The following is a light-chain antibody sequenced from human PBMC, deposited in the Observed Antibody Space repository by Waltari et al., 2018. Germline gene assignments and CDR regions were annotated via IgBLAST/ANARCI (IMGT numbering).Light chain of an antibody. J-gene: IGLJ1*01. Sequence: QSVLTQPPSATGSPGQSVTISCTGTNSDVGAYNYVSWYQQHPGKVPKLLIYEVTKRPLGVPERFSGSKSGNTASLTVSGLQADDEADYYCSSYAHNNHFVFGTGTKVTVL. CDR1: NSDVGAYNY. V-gene: IGLV2-8*01. CDR2: EVT. CDR3: SSYAHNNHFV.